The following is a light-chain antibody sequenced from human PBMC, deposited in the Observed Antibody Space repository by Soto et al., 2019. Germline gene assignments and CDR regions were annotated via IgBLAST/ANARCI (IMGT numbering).Light chain of an antibody. Sequence: IQMTQSPSTVSASVGDRVTITCRASQSISSSLAWYQQKPGKAPKVLIYDASSLDSGVTSRFSGSGYGTEFTLTVSSLQPGDFATYSCQQYESYPYSFGQGTKLEIK. J-gene: IGKJ2*01. CDR2: DAS. V-gene: IGKV1-5*01. CDR1: QSISSS. CDR3: QQYESYPYS.